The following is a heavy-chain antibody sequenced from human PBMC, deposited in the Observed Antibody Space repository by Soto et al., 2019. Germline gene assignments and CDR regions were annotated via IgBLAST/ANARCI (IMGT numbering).Heavy chain of an antibody. CDR3: AHRPVTFMANWFDP. J-gene: IGHJ5*02. CDR1: GFSLSTNGVA. CDR2: IYWDDDK. D-gene: IGHD5-18*01. Sequence: QITLKESGPTLVKPTQTLTLSCTFSGFSLSTNGVAVGWIRQSPGKALEWLAVIYWDDDKRYSPSLQSRLSITKDTSTNQVVLTMTNMEPVDTGTYYCAHRPVTFMANWFDPWGQGILVTVSS. V-gene: IGHV2-5*02.